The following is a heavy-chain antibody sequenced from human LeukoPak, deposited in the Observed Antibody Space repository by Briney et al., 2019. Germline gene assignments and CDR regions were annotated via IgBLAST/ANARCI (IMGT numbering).Heavy chain of an antibody. CDR3: ARCSNAVCTLGMDV. D-gene: IGHD2-8*01. J-gene: IGHJ6*02. V-gene: IGHV3-7*03. CDR1: GFRFSDYW. CDR2: INHDGSEK. Sequence: GRSLRLSCAASGFRFSDYWMSWVSQSPGKGLEWVTNINHDGSEKYYVDSARGRFTISRDNAKHSLYLEMNSLRAEDTAVYYCARCSNAVCTLGMDVWGQGTTVTVSS.